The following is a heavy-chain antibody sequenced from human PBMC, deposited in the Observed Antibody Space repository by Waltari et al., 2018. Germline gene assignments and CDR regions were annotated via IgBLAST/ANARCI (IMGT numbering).Heavy chain of an antibody. Sequence: QVQLQESGPGLVKPSETLSLTCAVSGYSISSGYYWGWIRQPPGKGLEWIGSIYHSGSTYYNPSLKSRVTISVDTSKNQFSLKLSSVTAADTAVYYCARLAVAGQRPAAFDIWGQGTMVTVSS. D-gene: IGHD6-19*01. CDR2: IYHSGST. CDR1: GYSISSGYY. CDR3: ARLAVAGQRPAAFDI. J-gene: IGHJ3*02. V-gene: IGHV4-38-2*01.